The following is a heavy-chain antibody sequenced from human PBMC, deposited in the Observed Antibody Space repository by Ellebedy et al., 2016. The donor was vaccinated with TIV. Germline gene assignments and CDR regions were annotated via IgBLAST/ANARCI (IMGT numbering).Heavy chain of an antibody. D-gene: IGHD3-10*01. V-gene: IGHV5-10-1*01. Sequence: GESLKISCKGSGYRFTSYWISWVRQMPGKGLEWMGRIDPSDSYTYYSPSFQGHVTIAADKSISIVYLQWSSLKASDTAMYYCARLNYYGSGSHYYYGIDVWGQGTTVTVSS. CDR2: IDPSDSYT. CDR1: GYRFTSYW. J-gene: IGHJ6*02. CDR3: ARLNYYGSGSHYYYGIDV.